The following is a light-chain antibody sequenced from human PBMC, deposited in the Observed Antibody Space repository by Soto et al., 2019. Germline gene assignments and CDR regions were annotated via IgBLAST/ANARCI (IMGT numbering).Light chain of an antibody. CDR3: CSYAGSYTPHVV. J-gene: IGLJ2*01. CDR1: SSDVGGYNF. CDR2: EVT. V-gene: IGLV2-8*01. Sequence: QSALTQPPSASGSPGQSVTISCTGTSSDVGGYNFVSWYQQHPGKAPKFMIYEVTKRPSGVPDRFSGSKSGNPASLTISGLQAEDEADYYCCSYAGSYTPHVVFGGGTKLTVL.